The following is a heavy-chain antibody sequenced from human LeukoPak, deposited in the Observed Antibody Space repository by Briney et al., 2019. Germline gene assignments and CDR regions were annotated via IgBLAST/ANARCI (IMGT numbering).Heavy chain of an antibody. V-gene: IGHV3-23*01. CDR2: ISGSGGST. J-gene: IGHJ4*02. CDR1: GFTFSSYA. CDR3: AERGKDRALYHFDY. D-gene: IGHD2-8*01. Sequence: PGGSLRLSCAASGFTFSSYAMSWVRQAPGKGLEWVSAISGSGGSTYYADSVKGRFAISRDNSKNTLYLQMNSLRAEDTAVYYCAERGKDRALYHFDYWGQGTLVTVSS.